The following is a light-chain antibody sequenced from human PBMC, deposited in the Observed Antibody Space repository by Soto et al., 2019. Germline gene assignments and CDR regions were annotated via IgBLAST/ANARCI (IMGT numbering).Light chain of an antibody. CDR1: QSVSSSY. J-gene: IGKJ2*01. CDR3: QQYGSSLGYT. V-gene: IGKV3-20*01. CDR2: AAS. Sequence: EIVLTQSPGTLSLSPGERATLSCRASQSVSSSYLAWYQQKPGQAPRLLIYAASSRATGIPDRFSGSGSGTDFTLTISRLEPEDFAVYYCQQYGSSLGYTFGQGTKLEIK.